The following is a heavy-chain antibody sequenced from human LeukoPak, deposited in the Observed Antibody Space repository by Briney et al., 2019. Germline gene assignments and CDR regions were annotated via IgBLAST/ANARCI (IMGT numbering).Heavy chain of an antibody. Sequence: GGSLRLSCAVSGFTFSGFRMSWSRQAPGKGLEWVASINSDGSEGYYADVVKGRFTISRDNAKNSLYLQMNSLRAEDTAVYYCASLSEDYWGQGTLVTVSS. CDR2: INSDGSEG. D-gene: IGHD2/OR15-2a*01. CDR3: ASLSEDY. J-gene: IGHJ4*02. CDR1: GFTFSGFR. V-gene: IGHV3-7*03.